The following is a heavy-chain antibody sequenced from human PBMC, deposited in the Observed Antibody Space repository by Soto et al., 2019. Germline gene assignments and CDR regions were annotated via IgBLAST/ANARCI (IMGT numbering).Heavy chain of an antibody. CDR3: ARGGYDWYFDL. CDR2: FNPSGGTT. CDR1: GYTFNTYY. J-gene: IGHJ2*01. V-gene: IGHV1-46*02. Sequence: QVQLVQSGAEVKKPGASMKVSCKASGYTFNTYYIHWVRQAPGQGLEWMGMFNPSGGTTNYAQKLQGRVTLTGDTSTSTVYMELSSLRSEDTAIYYCARGGYDWYFDLWGRGTLVTVSS. D-gene: IGHD5-18*01.